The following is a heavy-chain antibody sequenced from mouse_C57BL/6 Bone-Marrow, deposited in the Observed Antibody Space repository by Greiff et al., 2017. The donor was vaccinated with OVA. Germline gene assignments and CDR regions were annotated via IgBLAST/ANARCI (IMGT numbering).Heavy chain of an antibody. CDR1: GYTFTSYW. D-gene: IGHD2-5*01. Sequence: QVQLQQPGAELVKPGASVKMSCKASGYTFTSYWITWVKQRPGQGLEWIGDIYPGSGSTNYNEKFKSKATLTVDTSSSTAYMQLGSLTSEDSAVYYCAREGDYYSNYVLYYYAMDYWGQGTSVTVSS. CDR2: IYPGSGST. CDR3: AREGDYYSNYVLYYYAMDY. V-gene: IGHV1-55*01. J-gene: IGHJ4*01.